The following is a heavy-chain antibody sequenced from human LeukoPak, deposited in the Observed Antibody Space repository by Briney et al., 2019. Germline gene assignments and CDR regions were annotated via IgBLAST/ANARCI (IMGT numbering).Heavy chain of an antibody. CDR1: GFTFSSYA. J-gene: IGHJ4*02. CDR3: AKTGCSSTSCYY. V-gene: IGHV3-23*01. Sequence: GGSLRLPCAASGFTFSSYAMSWVRQAPGKGLEWVSAISGSGGSTYYADSVKGRFTISRDNSKNTLYLQMNSLRAEDTAVYYCAKTGCSSTSCYYWGQGTLVTVSS. CDR2: ISGSGGST. D-gene: IGHD2-2*01.